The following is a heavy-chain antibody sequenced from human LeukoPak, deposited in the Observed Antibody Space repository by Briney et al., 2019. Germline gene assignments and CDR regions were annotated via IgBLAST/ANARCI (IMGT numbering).Heavy chain of an antibody. V-gene: IGHV1-18*01. CDR3: ARDNSVRDEAWWFNP. Sequence: ASVKVSRKAFGYTFTRYGVSWVRQAPGQGLEWIGWISGSNGNTNYAQNFQGRVTMTTDSSTSTAYMELRSLRSDDTAVYYCARDNSVRDEAWWFNPWGQGTLVTVSS. CDR1: GYTFTRYG. CDR2: ISGSNGNT. D-gene: IGHD5-24*01. J-gene: IGHJ5*02.